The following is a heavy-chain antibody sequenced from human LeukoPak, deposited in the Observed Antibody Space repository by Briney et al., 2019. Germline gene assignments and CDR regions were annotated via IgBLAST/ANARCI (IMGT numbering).Heavy chain of an antibody. V-gene: IGHV4-59*08. CDR1: GGSISSYY. CDR3: ARRSDYSNYEWFDP. Sequence: SETLTLTCTVAGGSISSYYWSWIRQPPGKGLEWIGYIYYSGSTNYNPSLKSRVTISVDTSKNQFSLKLSSVTAADTAVYYCARRSDYSNYEWFDPWGQGTLVTVSS. J-gene: IGHJ5*02. CDR2: IYYSGST. D-gene: IGHD4-11*01.